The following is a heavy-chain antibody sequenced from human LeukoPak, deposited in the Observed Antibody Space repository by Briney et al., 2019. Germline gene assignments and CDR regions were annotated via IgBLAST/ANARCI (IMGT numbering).Heavy chain of an antibody. CDR1: GFTFSSYT. CDR2: IAYDGSYK. CDR3: ARENSAFDI. Sequence: PGRSLRLSCAASGFTFSSYTMHWVRQAPGKGLEWVAVIAYDGSYKYYADSMKGRFTISRDNSRNTLYLEMNSLRAEDTAVYYCARENSAFDIWGQGTMVTVSP. V-gene: IGHV3-30*01. J-gene: IGHJ3*02. D-gene: IGHD2/OR15-2a*01.